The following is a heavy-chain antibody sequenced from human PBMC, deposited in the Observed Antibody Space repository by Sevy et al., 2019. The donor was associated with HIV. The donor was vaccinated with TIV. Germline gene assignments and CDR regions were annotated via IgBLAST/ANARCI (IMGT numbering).Heavy chain of an antibody. V-gene: IGHV3-23*01. D-gene: IGHD3-22*01. CDR3: AKDRITMIVAPDGMDV. CDR1: GFTFSTYG. CDR2: ISGSGGTT. Sequence: GGSLRLSCAASGFTFSTYGMSWVRQAPGKGLEWVPGISGSGGTTYYADSVKGRFTISRDNSKNTLYLQMNSLRAEDTAVYYCAKDRITMIVAPDGMDVWGQGTTVTVSS. J-gene: IGHJ6*02.